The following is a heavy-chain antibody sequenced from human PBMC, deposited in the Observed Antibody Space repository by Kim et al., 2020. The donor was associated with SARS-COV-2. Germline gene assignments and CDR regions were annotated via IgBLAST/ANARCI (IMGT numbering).Heavy chain of an antibody. Sequence: SETLSLTCTVSGGSIRADYWTWIRQPPGKGLEWIGYIHDSGRTSYNPSLKSRLTMSLDTSKNQFSLTLNSVTAADTAVYYCAKERGSRGWFDPWGQGAVVTVST. CDR2: IHDSGRT. V-gene: IGHV4-59*01. D-gene: IGHD6-13*01. CDR3: AKERGSRGWFDP. J-gene: IGHJ5*02. CDR1: GGSIRADY.